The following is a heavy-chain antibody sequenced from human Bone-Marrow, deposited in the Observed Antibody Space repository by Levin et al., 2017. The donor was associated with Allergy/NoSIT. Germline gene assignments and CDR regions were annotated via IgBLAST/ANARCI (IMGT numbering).Heavy chain of an antibody. J-gene: IGHJ4*02. CDR1: GFTVSSNY. Sequence: GGSLRLSCAASGFTVSSNYMSWVRQAPGKGLEWVSVIYSGGSTYYADSVKGRFTISRDNSKNTLYLQMNSLRAEDTAVYYCARDGRIPRTGLFDYWGQGTLVTVSS. V-gene: IGHV3-66*01. CDR2: IYSGGST. CDR3: ARDGRIPRTGLFDY. D-gene: IGHD1-1*01.